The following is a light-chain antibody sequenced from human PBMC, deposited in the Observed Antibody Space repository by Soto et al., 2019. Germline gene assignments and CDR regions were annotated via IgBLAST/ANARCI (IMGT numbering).Light chain of an antibody. J-gene: IGLJ2*01. CDR1: SSDVGGYNY. CDR3: CSYAGSYTWV. CDR2: DVS. V-gene: IGLV2-11*01. Sequence: QYALTQPRSVSGSPGQSVTISCTGTSSDVGGYNYVSWYQQHPGKAPKLMIYDVSKRPSGVTDRFSGSKSGNTASLTISGLQAEDEADYYCCSYAGSYTWVVGGGNQLTVL.